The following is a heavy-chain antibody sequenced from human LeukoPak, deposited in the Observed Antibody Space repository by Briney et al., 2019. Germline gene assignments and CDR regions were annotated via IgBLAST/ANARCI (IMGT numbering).Heavy chain of an antibody. J-gene: IGHJ4*02. CDR1: RFTFSSYT. D-gene: IGHD6-19*01. V-gene: IGHV3-30*04. Sequence: GGSLRLSCAASRFTFSSYTMHWVRQAPGKGLEWVAVISYDGTNKYYADSLKGRFTISRDNSKNTLYVQMNSLRPEDTAVYYCAKDAYLIAVAGNYFEYWGQGTLVTVSS. CDR3: AKDAYLIAVAGNYFEY. CDR2: ISYDGTNK.